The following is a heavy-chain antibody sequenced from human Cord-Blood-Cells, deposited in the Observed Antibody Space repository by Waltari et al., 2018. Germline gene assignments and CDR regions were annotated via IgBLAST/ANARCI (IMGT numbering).Heavy chain of an antibody. J-gene: IGHJ4*02. D-gene: IGHD2-8*01. CDR1: GGTFSSYA. CDR3: AREQNGASLST. CDR2: IIPIFGTA. V-gene: IGHV1-69*06. Sequence: QVQLVQSGAEVKKPGSSVKVSCKASGGTFSSYAIRWVLLDPGQGLEWMGGIIPIFGTANYAQKFQGRVTITADKSTSTAYMELSSLRSEDTAVYYCAREQNGASLSTWGQGTLVTVSS.